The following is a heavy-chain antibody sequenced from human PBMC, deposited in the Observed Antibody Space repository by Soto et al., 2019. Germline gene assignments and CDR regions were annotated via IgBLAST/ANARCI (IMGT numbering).Heavy chain of an antibody. CDR2: IYYSGST. J-gene: IGHJ4*02. CDR1: GGSISSSSYY. CDR3: ARQQDYYGSGSK. Sequence: PSETLSLTCTVSGGSISSSSYYWGWIRQPPGKGLEWIGSIYYSGSTYYNPSLKSRVTISVDTSKNQFSLKLSSVTAADTAVYYCARQQDYYGSGSKWGQGTLVTVS. V-gene: IGHV4-39*01. D-gene: IGHD3-10*01.